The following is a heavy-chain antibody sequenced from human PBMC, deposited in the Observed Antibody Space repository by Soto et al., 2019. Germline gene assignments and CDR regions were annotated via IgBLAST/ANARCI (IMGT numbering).Heavy chain of an antibody. J-gene: IGHJ5*02. CDR2: IYHSGST. CDR3: ARGEYDYIWGSYRYNWFDP. V-gene: IGHV4-4*02. D-gene: IGHD3-16*02. Sequence: SETLSLTCAVSSGSISSSNWWSWVRQPPGKGLEWIGEIYHSGSTNYNPSLKSRVTISVDKSKNQFSLKLSSVTAADTAVYYCARGEYDYIWGSYRYNWFDPWGQGTLVTVSS. CDR1: SGSISSSNW.